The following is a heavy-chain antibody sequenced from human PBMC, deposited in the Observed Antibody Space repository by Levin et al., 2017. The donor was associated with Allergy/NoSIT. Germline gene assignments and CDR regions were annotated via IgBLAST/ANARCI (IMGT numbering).Heavy chain of an antibody. CDR2: IKQDGSEK. V-gene: IGHV3-7*04. D-gene: IGHD3-10*01. Sequence: GGSLRLSCAASGFSFNTYYMTWVRQAPGKGLEWVANIKQDGSEKYYVDSVKGRFTISRDNAKKSLYLQMNSLRAEDTAMYYCARDEAYYFGSGSYYADDYGMDGWGQGTTVTVSS. CDR3: ARDEAYYFGSGSYYADDYGMDG. CDR1: GFSFNTYY. J-gene: IGHJ6*02.